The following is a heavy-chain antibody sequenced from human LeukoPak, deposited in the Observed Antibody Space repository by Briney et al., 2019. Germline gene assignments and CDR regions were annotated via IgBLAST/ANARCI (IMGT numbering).Heavy chain of an antibody. Sequence: SVKVSCKASGGTFSSYAISWVRQAPGQGLEWMGGIIPIFGTANYAQKFQGRVTITADESTSTAYMELSSLRSEDTAVYYCARRLLGYCSSTSCYMYYGMDVWGNGTTVTVSS. J-gene: IGHJ6*04. CDR2: IIPIFGTA. V-gene: IGHV1-69*13. D-gene: IGHD2-2*02. CDR1: GGTFSSYA. CDR3: ARRLLGYCSSTSCYMYYGMDV.